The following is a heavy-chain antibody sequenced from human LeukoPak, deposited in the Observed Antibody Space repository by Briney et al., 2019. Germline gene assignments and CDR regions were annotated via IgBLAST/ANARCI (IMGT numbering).Heavy chain of an antibody. CDR3: ARAGYSSSPLYYFDY. Sequence: ASVKVSCKASGYTFTGYYMHWVRQAPGQGLEWMGWINPNSGGTNYAQKFQGWVTMTRDTSISTAYMELSRLRSDDTAMYYCARAGYSSSPLYYFDYWGQGTLVTVSS. CDR2: INPNSGGT. D-gene: IGHD6-13*01. CDR1: GYTFTGYY. J-gene: IGHJ4*02. V-gene: IGHV1-2*04.